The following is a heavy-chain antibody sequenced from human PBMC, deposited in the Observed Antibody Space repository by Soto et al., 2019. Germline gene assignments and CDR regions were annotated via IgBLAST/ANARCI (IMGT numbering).Heavy chain of an antibody. V-gene: IGHV1-8*02. CDR3: VRYGVEAAY. Sequence: GASVKVSCKASGYTFTTHNINWVRQATGQGLEWMGWMNPNSGTTGYAQKFQDRITLTRDTSKTTAYMELSSLTFDDTAVYFCVRYGVEAAYWGQGTQVTVSS. J-gene: IGHJ4*01. CDR1: GYTFTTHN. CDR2: MNPNSGTT. D-gene: IGHD2-8*01.